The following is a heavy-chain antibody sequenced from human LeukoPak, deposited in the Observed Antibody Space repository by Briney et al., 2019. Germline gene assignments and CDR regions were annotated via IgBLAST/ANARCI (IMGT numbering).Heavy chain of an antibody. V-gene: IGHV4-34*01. D-gene: IGHD3-3*01. J-gene: IGHJ4*02. CDR2: INHSGST. CDR1: GGSFSGYY. CDR3: ARGRYDFWSGYTTDTPLDY. Sequence: SETLSLTCAVYGGSFSGYYWSWIRQPPGKGLEWIGEINHSGSTNYNPSLRSRVTISVDTSKNQFSLKLSSVTAADTAVYYCARGRYDFWSGYTTDTPLDYWGQGTLVTVSS.